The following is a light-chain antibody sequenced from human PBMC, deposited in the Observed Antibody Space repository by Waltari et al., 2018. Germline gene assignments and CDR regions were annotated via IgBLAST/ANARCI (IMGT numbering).Light chain of an antibody. Sequence: QSALTQPASVSGSPGQLITISCTGTSSDIGSYNYVSWYQQHPGKAPKLIIFDVANRPSGVSNRFSGSKSGNTASLTISGLQAEDEADYFCASYMDTTTLELFGGGTSLTVL. V-gene: IGLV2-14*03. J-gene: IGLJ2*01. CDR3: ASYMDTTTLEL. CDR2: DVA. CDR1: SSDIGSYNY.